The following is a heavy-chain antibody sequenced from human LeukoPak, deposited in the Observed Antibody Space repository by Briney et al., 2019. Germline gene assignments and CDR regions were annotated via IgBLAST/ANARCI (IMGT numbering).Heavy chain of an antibody. CDR2: ISYDGSNK. V-gene: IGHV3-30*04. CDR3: ARDYYDSSGYYYQGY. CDR1: GFTFSSYA. J-gene: IGHJ4*02. Sequence: GGSLRLSCAASGFTFSSYAMHWVRQAPGKGLEWVAVISYDGSNKYYADSVKGRFTISRDNSKNTLYLQTNSLRAGDTAVYYCARDYYDSSGYYYQGYWGQGTLVTVSS. D-gene: IGHD3-22*01.